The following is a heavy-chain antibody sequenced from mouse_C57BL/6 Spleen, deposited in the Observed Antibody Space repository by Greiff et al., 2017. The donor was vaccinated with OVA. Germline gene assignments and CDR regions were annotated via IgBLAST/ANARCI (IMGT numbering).Heavy chain of an antibody. CDR1: GYTFTDYE. Sequence: VKLQESGAELVRPGASVTLSCKASGYTFTDYEMHWVKQTPVHGLEWIGAIDPETGGTAYNQKFKGKAILTADKSSSTAYMELRSLTSEDSAVYYCTRERWLGYAMDYWGQGTSVTVSS. CDR2: IDPETGGT. J-gene: IGHJ4*01. D-gene: IGHD2-3*01. CDR3: TRERWLGYAMDY. V-gene: IGHV1-15*01.